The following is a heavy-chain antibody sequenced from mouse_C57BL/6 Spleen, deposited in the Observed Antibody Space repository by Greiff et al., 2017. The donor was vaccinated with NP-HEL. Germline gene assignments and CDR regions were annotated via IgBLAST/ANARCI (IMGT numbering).Heavy chain of an antibody. J-gene: IGHJ3*01. CDR3: ARSGLGWAWFAY. CDR2: IRNKANGYTT. D-gene: IGHD3-3*01. CDR1: GFTFTDYY. V-gene: IGHV7-3*01. Sequence: EVKLMESGGGLVQPGGSLSLSCAASGFTFTDYYMSWVRQPPGKALEWLGFIRNKANGYTTEYSASVKGRFTISRDNSQSILYLQMNALRAEDSATYYCARSGLGWAWFAYWGQGTLVTVSA.